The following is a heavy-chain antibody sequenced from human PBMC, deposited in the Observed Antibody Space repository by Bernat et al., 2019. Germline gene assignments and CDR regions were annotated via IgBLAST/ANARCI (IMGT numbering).Heavy chain of an antibody. CDR3: TRGVDYYDSNGYCDY. V-gene: IGHV3-74*01. J-gene: IGHJ4*02. D-gene: IGHD3-22*01. CDR2: IDTDGSTT. CDR1: GFTFSGHW. Sequence: EVQLVESGGDLIQPGGSLRLSCAASGFTFSGHWMHWVRQAPGKGLMWVSRIDTDGSTTTYADSVKGRSTMSRDNAKNTLYLQMNRLRVEDTAVYYCTRGVDYYDSNGYCDYWGLGTLVTVSS.